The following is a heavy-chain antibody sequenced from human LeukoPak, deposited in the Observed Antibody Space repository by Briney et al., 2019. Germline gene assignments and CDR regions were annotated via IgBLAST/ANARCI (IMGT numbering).Heavy chain of an antibody. CDR1: GFTFSDYY. Sequence: GGSLRLSCAASGFTFSDYYMSWIRQAPGKGLEWVSYISSSGSTIYYADSVKGRFTISRDNAKNSLYLEMSSLRDEDTAAYYCVREINGLFDYWGQGALVIVSS. CDR2: ISSSGSTI. D-gene: IGHD2-8*01. V-gene: IGHV3-11*04. CDR3: VREINGLFDY. J-gene: IGHJ4*02.